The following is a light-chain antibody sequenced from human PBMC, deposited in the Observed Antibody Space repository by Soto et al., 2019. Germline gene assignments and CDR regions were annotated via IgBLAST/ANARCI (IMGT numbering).Light chain of an antibody. CDR3: CSYAGSSSVV. J-gene: IGLJ2*01. CDR2: EGS. V-gene: IGLV2-23*01. Sequence: QSVLTQPASVSGSPGQSITISCTGTTIVVGSYNLVSWYQQHPGKAPKLMIYEGSKRPSGVSNRFSGSKSGNTASLTISGLQAEDEADYYCCSYAGSSSVVFGGGTKLTVL. CDR1: TIVVGSYNL.